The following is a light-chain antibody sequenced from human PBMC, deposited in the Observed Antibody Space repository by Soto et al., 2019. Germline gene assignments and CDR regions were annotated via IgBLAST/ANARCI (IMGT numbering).Light chain of an antibody. CDR2: DAS. CDR3: QQRSNWLRGVT. Sequence: ESVLTQSQATLSLSPGERATLSCSASQSVSRYLAWYQQKPGQAPRLLIYDASNRATGIPARFSGSGSGTDFTLTISSLEPEDFAVYYCQQRSNWLRGVTFGQGTRLEIK. CDR1: QSVSRY. V-gene: IGKV3-11*01. J-gene: IGKJ5*01.